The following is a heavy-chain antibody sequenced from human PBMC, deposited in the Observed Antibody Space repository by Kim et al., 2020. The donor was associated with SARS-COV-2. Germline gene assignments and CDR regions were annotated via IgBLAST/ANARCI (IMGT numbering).Heavy chain of an antibody. CDR1: GGTFSSYA. CDR3: ARYCSSTSCYPLVARHQWFGELLDRVNYCYYCMDV. J-gene: IGHJ6*02. CDR2: IIPIFGTA. V-gene: IGHV1-69*13. D-gene: IGHD2-2*01. Sequence: SVKVSCKASGGTFSSYAISWVRQAPGQGLEWMGGIIPIFGTANYAQKFQGRVTITADESTSTAYMELSSLRSEDTAVYYCARYCSSTSCYPLVARHQWFGELLDRVNYCYYCMDVWGQGTTVTVSS.